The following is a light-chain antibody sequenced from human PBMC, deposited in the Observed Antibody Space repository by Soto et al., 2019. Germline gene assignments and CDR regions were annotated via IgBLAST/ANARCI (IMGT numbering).Light chain of an antibody. Sequence: QTVVTQEPSFSVSPGGTVTLTCGLSSGSVSTGHFPSWYQQTPGQAPRTLIYGTNSRSPGVPDRFSGSILGTKAALTITGAQADDESDYYCVLYVGGGTYVFGAGTKVTVL. CDR1: SGSVSTGHF. CDR2: GTN. CDR3: VLYVGGGTYV. J-gene: IGLJ1*01. V-gene: IGLV8-61*01.